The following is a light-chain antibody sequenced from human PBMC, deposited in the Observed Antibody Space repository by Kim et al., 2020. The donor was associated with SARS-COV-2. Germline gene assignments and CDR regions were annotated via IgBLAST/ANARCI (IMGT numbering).Light chain of an antibody. V-gene: IGLV2-23*01. CDR2: EGN. CDR1: SSDVRSYNL. J-gene: IGLJ3*02. Sequence: QSALTQAASVTGSPGQSITISCTGTSSDVRSYNLVSWYQQFPGRAPKLMIYEGNKRPSGVSNRFSGSKSGNTASLTISGLQAEDEADYYCCSYAGTTTYWVFGGGTQLTVL. CDR3: CSYAGTTTYWV.